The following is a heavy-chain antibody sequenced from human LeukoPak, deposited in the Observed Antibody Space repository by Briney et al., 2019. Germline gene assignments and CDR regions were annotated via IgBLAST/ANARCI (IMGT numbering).Heavy chain of an antibody. V-gene: IGHV4-39*01. CDR2: IYYSGRT. J-gene: IGHJ4*02. Sequence: SETLSLTCNVSGGSISSSSYYWGWIRQSPGKGLEWIGGIYYSGRTYNKNPSLESRVTISIDTSKSQFSLKLSSVSAADTAIYYCASVGKLGYYFDFWGQGTLVTVSS. CDR1: GGSISSSSYY. CDR3: ASVGKLGYYFDF. D-gene: IGHD7-27*01.